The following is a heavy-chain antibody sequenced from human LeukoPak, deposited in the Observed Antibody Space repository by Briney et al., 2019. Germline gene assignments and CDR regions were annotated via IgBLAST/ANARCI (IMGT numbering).Heavy chain of an antibody. J-gene: IGHJ3*02. CDR2: IIPILGIA. D-gene: IGHD6-19*01. CDR3: ARSYSSGLDDAFDI. V-gene: IGHV1-69*04. CDR1: GGTFSSYA. Sequence: GASVKVSCKASGGTFSSYAISWVRQAPGQGLEWMGRIIPILGIANYAQKFQGRVTITADKSTSTAYMELSSLRSEDTAVYYCARSYSSGLDDAFDIWGQGTMVTVSS.